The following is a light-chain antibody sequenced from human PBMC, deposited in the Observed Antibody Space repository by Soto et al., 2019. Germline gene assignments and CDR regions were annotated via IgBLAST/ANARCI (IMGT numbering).Light chain of an antibody. CDR2: DAS. J-gene: IGKJ4*01. CDR1: QSVNNY. CDR3: QQRIDWPLT. V-gene: IGKV3-11*01. Sequence: IVLTQAPATLSFSPGERATLSFRASQSVNNYLAWYQQTPGQAPRLLIYDASTRATGIPARFSGSGSGTDFTLTISSLEPEDFAVYYCQQRIDWPLTFGGGTKVDIK.